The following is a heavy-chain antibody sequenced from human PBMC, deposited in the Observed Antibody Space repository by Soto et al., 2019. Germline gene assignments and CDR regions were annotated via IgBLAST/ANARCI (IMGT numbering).Heavy chain of an antibody. CDR1: EFTFSGYW. V-gene: IGHV3-7*01. CDR2: IKQDGSEE. CDR3: GRDMDV. Sequence: PGGSLRLSCVGSEFTFSGYWMSWVRQAPGKGLEWVANIKQDGSEENYLDSVRGRFTISRDNAKNSVYLQMNSLRAEDTAVYYCGRDMDVWGQGTTVTVSS. J-gene: IGHJ6*02.